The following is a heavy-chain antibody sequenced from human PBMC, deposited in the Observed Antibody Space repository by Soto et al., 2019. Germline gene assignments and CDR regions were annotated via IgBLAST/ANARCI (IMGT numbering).Heavy chain of an antibody. CDR2: IDGDGSRI. Sequence: EGHLVESGGGSVQPGESLRLSCAASGFIFSNFLMHWVRQGPGEGLVWLARIDGDGSRIRYADSVKGRFTISRDNAKNTLDLQMNSLRADDTAMYYCVRDVQFQSFDYWGQGTLVTVSS. J-gene: IGHJ4*02. CDR3: VRDVQFQSFDY. V-gene: IGHV3-74*01. D-gene: IGHD4-4*01. CDR1: GFIFSNFL.